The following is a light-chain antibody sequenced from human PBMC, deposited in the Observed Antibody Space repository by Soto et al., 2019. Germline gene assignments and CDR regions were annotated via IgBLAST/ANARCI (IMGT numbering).Light chain of an antibody. V-gene: IGKV3-15*01. CDR3: QRYNNWPLT. CDR1: QGIGST. CDR2: GAS. Sequence: EIVMTQSPATLSVSPGERATLSCRASQGIGSTLAWYQQKPGQTPRLLIYGASTRATGVPAGFSGSGSGTEFTLTINSLQSEDFAVYYCQRYNNWPLTFGGGTKVEIK. J-gene: IGKJ4*01.